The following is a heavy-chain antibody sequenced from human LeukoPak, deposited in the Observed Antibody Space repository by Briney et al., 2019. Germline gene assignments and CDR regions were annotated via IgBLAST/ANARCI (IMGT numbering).Heavy chain of an antibody. V-gene: IGHV3-53*01. J-gene: IGHJ3*02. D-gene: IGHD6-19*01. CDR2: IYAAGST. Sequence: GPLRLSCAASDFTISTNYMYWVRQAPGKGLEWVSVIYAAGSTYYADSVKGRFTISRDSSLNMLYLQMSSLRVDDTAVYYCARDRYTRGWFAFDIWGQGTMVTVSS. CDR3: ARDRYTRGWFAFDI. CDR1: DFTISTNY.